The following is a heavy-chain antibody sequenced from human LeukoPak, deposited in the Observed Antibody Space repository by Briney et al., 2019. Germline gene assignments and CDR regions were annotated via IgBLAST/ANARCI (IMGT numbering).Heavy chain of an antibody. D-gene: IGHD6-19*01. CDR2: ISYDGSKK. Sequence: PGRSLRLSCAASGFTFSSYGMHWVRQAPGKGLEWVAVISYDGSKKYYADSVKGRFTISRDNSKNTLYLQMNSLRAEDTAVYYCAKVAVAGIDSDYWGQGTLVTVSS. CDR3: AKVAVAGIDSDY. CDR1: GFTFSSYG. J-gene: IGHJ4*02. V-gene: IGHV3-30*18.